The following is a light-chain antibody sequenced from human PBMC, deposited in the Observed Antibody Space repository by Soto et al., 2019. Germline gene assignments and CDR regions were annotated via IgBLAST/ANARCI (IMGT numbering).Light chain of an antibody. CDR3: QQYGSSWT. Sequence: EIVLPQSTGTLSLSPGDRATLACRASQSVSSRYLAWYQQTPGQAPRLLIYGTSHRATGIPDRFSGSGSGTDFTLTINRLEPEDFAVYYCQQYGSSWTFGQGTKVDI. CDR1: QSVSSRY. CDR2: GTS. J-gene: IGKJ1*01. V-gene: IGKV3-20*01.